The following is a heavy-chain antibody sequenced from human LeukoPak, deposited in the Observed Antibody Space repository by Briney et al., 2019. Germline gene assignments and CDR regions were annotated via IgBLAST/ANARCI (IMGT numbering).Heavy chain of an antibody. Sequence: SETLSLTCTASGGSISSGGYYWSWIRQPPGKGLEWIGYIYHSGSTYYNPSLKSRVTISVDRSKNQFSLKLSSVTAADTAVYYCARAPQTYSSSWYDYWGQGTLVTVSS. CDR2: IYHSGST. D-gene: IGHD6-13*01. J-gene: IGHJ4*02. V-gene: IGHV4-30-2*01. CDR3: ARAPQTYSSSWYDY. CDR1: GGSISSGGYY.